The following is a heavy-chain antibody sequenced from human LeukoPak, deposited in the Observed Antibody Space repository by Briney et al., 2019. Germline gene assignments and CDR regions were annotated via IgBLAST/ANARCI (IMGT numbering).Heavy chain of an antibody. CDR1: GFTFSSYG. CDR3: AKGVVGARHFDY. V-gene: IGHV3-33*06. CDR2: IWYDGSNK. Sequence: GGSLRLXCAASGFTFSSYGMHWVRQAPGKGLEWVAVIWYDGSNKYYADSVKGRFTISRDNSKNTLYLQMNSLRAEDTAVYYCAKGVVGARHFDYWGQGTLVTVSS. D-gene: IGHD1-26*01. J-gene: IGHJ4*02.